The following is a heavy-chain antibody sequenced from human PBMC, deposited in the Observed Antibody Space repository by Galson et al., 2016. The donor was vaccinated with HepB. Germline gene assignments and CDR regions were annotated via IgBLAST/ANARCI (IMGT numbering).Heavy chain of an antibody. J-gene: IGHJ4*02. Sequence: TLSLTCAVSGDSISSSYYWSWVRQHPGKGLEWSGYIYHSVSAYYNPSLKSRLSMSVDTSKNQFSLKLSSLAAADTAIYYCVRDRRLQGLDYWGQGTLVTVSS. CDR1: GDSISSSYY. V-gene: IGHV4-31*11. D-gene: IGHD5-24*01. CDR2: IYHSVSA. CDR3: VRDRRLQGLDY.